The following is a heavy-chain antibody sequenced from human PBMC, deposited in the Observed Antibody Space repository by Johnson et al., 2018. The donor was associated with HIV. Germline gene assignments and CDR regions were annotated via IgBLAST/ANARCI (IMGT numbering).Heavy chain of an antibody. D-gene: IGHD6-6*01. V-gene: IGHV3-30*18. CDR1: GFTFSSYG. CDR2: ISYDGSNK. J-gene: IGHJ3*02. Sequence: VQLVESGGGVVQPGRSLRLSCAASGFTFSSYGMHWVRQAPGKGLEWVAVISYDGSNKYFADSVKGRFTISRDNSKNTLCLQMNSLRPEDTAVYYCAKDRAEYSTWIDALDIWGQGTMVTVSS. CDR3: AKDRAEYSTWIDALDI.